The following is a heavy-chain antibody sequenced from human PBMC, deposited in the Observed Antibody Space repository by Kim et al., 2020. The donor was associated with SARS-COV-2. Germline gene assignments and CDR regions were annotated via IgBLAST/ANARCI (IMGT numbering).Heavy chain of an antibody. CDR2: MNPNSGNT. D-gene: IGHD1-26*01. J-gene: IGHJ4*02. CDR3: ARGGIVGATFIS. V-gene: IGHV1-8*01. CDR1: GYTFTSYD. Sequence: ASVKVSCKSSGYTFTSYDINWVRQATGQGLEWMGWMNPNSGNTGYAQKFQGRVTMTRNTSISTAYMELSSLRSEDTAVYYCARGGIVGATFISWGQGTLVTVSS.